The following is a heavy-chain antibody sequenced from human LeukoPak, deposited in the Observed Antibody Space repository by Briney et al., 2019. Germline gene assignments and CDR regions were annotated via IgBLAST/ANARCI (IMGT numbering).Heavy chain of an antibody. CDR3: AKSATVGIKAPFDC. J-gene: IGHJ4*02. CDR2: IYSGGST. Sequence: GGSLRLSCAASGFPVSSNYMSWVRQAPGKGLEWVSVIYSGGSTYYADSVKGRFTISRDNSKNTLSLQMSSLRAEDTAVYYCAKSATVGIKAPFDCWGQGALVTVSS. D-gene: IGHD1-26*01. CDR1: GFPVSSNY. V-gene: IGHV3-53*01.